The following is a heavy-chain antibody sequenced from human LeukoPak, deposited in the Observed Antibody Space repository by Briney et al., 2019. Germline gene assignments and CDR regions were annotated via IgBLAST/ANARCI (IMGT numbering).Heavy chain of an antibody. CDR1: GGSISSYY. Sequence: PSETLSLTCTVSGGSISSYYWSWIRQPPGKGLECIGYIYYSGSTNYNPSLRSRVTISVDTSKNQFSLKLSSVTAADTAVYYCARRTYFYDSSGYYFDYWGQGTLVTASS. D-gene: IGHD3-22*01. V-gene: IGHV4-59*01. J-gene: IGHJ4*02. CDR2: IYYSGST. CDR3: ARRTYFYDSSGYYFDY.